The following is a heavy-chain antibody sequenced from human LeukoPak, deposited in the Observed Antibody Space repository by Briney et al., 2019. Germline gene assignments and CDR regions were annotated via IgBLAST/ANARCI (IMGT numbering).Heavy chain of an antibody. J-gene: IGHJ4*02. CDR2: ISWNSGSI. D-gene: IGHD4-23*01. Sequence: PGGSLRLSCAASGFTFDDYAMHWVRQAPGKGLEWVSGISWNSGSIGYADSVKGRFTISRDNAKNSLYLQMNSLRAEDTALYYCAKGRETTVVTGRGFDYWGQGTLVTVSS. CDR3: AKGRETTVVTGRGFDY. CDR1: GFTFDDYA. V-gene: IGHV3-9*01.